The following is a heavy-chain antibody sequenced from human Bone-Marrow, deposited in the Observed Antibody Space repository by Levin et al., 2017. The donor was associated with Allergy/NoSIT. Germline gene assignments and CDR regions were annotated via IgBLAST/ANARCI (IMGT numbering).Heavy chain of an antibody. Sequence: EASVKVSCKASGYRFTTYYMHWVRQAPGQGLEWIGILNPSGGRTTYAQKFQGRVTMTRDTSRSTVYMELTSLRSDDTAVYYCARECDSQSCFSHSDYWGQGTLVTVSS. D-gene: IGHD3-22*01. J-gene: IGHJ4*02. CDR1: GYRFTTYY. CDR3: ARECDSQSCFSHSDY. CDR2: LNPSGGRT. V-gene: IGHV1-46*01.